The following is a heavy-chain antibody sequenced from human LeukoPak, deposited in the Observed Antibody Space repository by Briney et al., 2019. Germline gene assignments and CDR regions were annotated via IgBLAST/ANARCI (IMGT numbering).Heavy chain of an antibody. CDR3: AKDLRYQLLTKPYFDY. D-gene: IGHD2-2*01. CDR1: GFTFSSYG. J-gene: IGHJ4*02. CDR2: IRYDGSNK. V-gene: IGHV3-30*02. Sequence: GGSLRLSCAASGFTFSSYGMHWVRQAPGKGLEWVAFIRYDGSNKYYADSVKGRFTISRDNSKNTLYLQMNSLRAEDTAVYYCAKDLRYQLLTKPYFDYWGQGTLVTVSS.